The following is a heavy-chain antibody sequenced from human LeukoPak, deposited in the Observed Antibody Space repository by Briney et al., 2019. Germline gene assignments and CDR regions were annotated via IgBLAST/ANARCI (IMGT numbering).Heavy chain of an antibody. V-gene: IGHV1-2*02. D-gene: IGHD7-27*01. Sequence: ASVKVSCKASGYTFTGYYMHWVRQAPGQGLEGMGWINPNSGGTNYAQKFQGRFTMTRDTSISTAYMELSRLRSDDTAVYYCARGSLWGSGPWFDPWGQGTLVTVSS. CDR3: ARGSLWGSGPWFDP. CDR2: INPNSGGT. J-gene: IGHJ5*02. CDR1: GYTFTGYY.